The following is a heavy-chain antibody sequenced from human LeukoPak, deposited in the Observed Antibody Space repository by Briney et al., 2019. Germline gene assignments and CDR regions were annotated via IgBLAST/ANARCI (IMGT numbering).Heavy chain of an antibody. CDR2: ISAYSGNT. CDR3: ARDRRPVLSYYYGSGIINDAFDI. D-gene: IGHD3-10*01. CDR1: GYTFTSYG. Sequence: ASVKVSCKDSGYTFTSYGISWVRQAPGQGLEWMGWISAYSGNTNYAQKLEGRVSMTTDTSPNPAYMELRSLRSDGAAVYYCARDRRPVLSYYYGSGIINDAFDIWGQGTMVTVSS. V-gene: IGHV1-18*01. J-gene: IGHJ3*02.